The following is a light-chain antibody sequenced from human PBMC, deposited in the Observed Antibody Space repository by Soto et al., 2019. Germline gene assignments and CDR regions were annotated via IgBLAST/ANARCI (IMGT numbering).Light chain of an antibody. CDR1: SSNIGAGYD. J-gene: IGLJ1*01. V-gene: IGLV1-40*01. CDR2: GNS. CDR3: QSYDSSLGGSRV. Sequence: QSVLTQPPSVSGAPGQRVTISCTGSSSNIGAGYDEHWYQQLPGTAPKLLIYGNSNRPSGVPDRFSGSKSGTSASLAITGLQAEDEADYYCQSYDSSLGGSRVFGTGTKVTVL.